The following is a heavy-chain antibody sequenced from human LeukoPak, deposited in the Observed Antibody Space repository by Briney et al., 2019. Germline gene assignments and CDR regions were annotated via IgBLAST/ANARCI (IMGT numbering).Heavy chain of an antibody. Sequence: ASVNVSCKASGYTFTSYGISWVRQAPGQGLEWMGWISAYNGNTNYAQKLQGRVTMTTDTSTSTAYTELRSLRSDDTAVYYCARDPHGNWFDPWGQGTLVTVSS. V-gene: IGHV1-18*01. CDR1: GYTFTSYG. CDR3: ARDPHGNWFDP. CDR2: ISAYNGNT. J-gene: IGHJ5*02.